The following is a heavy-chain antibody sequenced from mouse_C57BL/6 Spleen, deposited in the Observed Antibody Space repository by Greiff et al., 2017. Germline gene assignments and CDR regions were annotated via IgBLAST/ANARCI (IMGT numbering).Heavy chain of an antibody. CDR1: GYTFTSYW. CDR3: ARREIDYDGGFAY. D-gene: IGHD2-4*01. J-gene: IGHJ3*01. CDR2: IHPNSGST. V-gene: IGHV1-64*01. Sequence: QVQLQQPGAELVKPGASVKLSCKASGYTFTSYWMHWVKQRPGQGLEWIGMIHPNSGSTNYNEKFKSKATLTVDKSSSTAYMQLSSRTSEDSAVYYCARREIDYDGGFAYWGQGTLVTVSA.